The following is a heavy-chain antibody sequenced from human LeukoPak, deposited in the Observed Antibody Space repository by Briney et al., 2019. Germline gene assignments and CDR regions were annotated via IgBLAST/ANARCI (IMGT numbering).Heavy chain of an antibody. Sequence: SSETLSLTCTVSGGSISSSSYYWGWIRQPPGKGLEWIGYIYYSGSTYYNPSLKSRVTISVDTSKNQFSLKLSSVTAADTAVYYCASFLWFGELSGFDPWGQGTLVTVSS. CDR3: ASFLWFGELSGFDP. J-gene: IGHJ5*02. V-gene: IGHV4-30-4*08. D-gene: IGHD3-10*01. CDR2: IYYSGST. CDR1: GGSISSSSYY.